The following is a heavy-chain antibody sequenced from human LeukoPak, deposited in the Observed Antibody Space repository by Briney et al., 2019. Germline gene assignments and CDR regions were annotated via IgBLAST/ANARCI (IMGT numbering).Heavy chain of an antibody. Sequence: PSETLSHTCAVYGGSFSGYYWSWIRQPPGKGLEWIGEINHSGSTNYNPSLKSRVTISVDTSKNQFSLKLSSVTAADTAVYYCARGPSPGYFDWLTHFDYWGQGTLVTVSS. V-gene: IGHV4-34*01. J-gene: IGHJ4*02. CDR1: GGSFSGYY. D-gene: IGHD3-9*01. CDR3: ARGPSPGYFDWLTHFDY. CDR2: INHSGST.